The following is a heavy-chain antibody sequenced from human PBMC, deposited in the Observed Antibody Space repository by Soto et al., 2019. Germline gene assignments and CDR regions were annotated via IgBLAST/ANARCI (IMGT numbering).Heavy chain of an antibody. Sequence: EVQLVESGGGLVQPGGSLRLSCAASGFTFSSYSMNWVRQAPGKGLEWVSYISSSSSTIYYADSVKGRLTISRDNAKNSLYLQMNSLRDEDTAVYYCARDLSATVRATTDYWGQGTLVTVSS. CDR3: ARDLSATVRATTDY. CDR2: ISSSSSTI. J-gene: IGHJ4*02. V-gene: IGHV3-48*02. D-gene: IGHD4-4*01. CDR1: GFTFSSYS.